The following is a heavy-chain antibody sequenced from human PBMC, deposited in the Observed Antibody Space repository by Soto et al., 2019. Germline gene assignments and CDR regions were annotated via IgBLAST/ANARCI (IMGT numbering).Heavy chain of an antibody. Sequence: LSLTCTISGGSFGTNYWTWIRQAPGKGLEWIGSPYHTGSTKYNSSLQSRATIPLVTSTSQFCLTLNSAAAAPTAVYLCPTDSARRGTVDPCGEGILVTVSS. CDR1: GGSFGTNY. CDR3: PTDSARRGTVDP. D-gene: IGHD3-10*01. CDR2: PYHTGST. J-gene: IGHJ5*02. V-gene: IGHV4-59*13.